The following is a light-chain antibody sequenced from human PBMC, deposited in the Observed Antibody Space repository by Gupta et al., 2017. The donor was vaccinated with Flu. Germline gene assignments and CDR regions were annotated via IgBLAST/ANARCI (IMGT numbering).Light chain of an antibody. CDR3: RQGAHWPWA. Sequence: VTLGQPASISCRARQGLVYSDGNTYLHWFQQRPGQSPRRLIYLVSHRESGVPDRISGSGSGTDFTLKISRVEAEDVGVYFCRQGAHWPWAFGQGTTVEIK. J-gene: IGKJ1*01. CDR2: LVS. V-gene: IGKV2-30*01. CDR1: QGLVYSDGNTY.